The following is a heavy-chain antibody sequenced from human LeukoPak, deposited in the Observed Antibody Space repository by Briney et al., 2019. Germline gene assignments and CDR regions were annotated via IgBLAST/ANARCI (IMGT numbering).Heavy chain of an antibody. CDR2: IYYSGST. J-gene: IGHJ3*02. D-gene: IGHD6-13*01. CDR3: AGQYSSSSDAFDI. Sequence: SETLSFNCTVSGGSISSSSYYWGWIRQPPGKGLEWIGSIYYSGSTYYNPSLKSRVTISVDTSKNQFSLKLSSVTAADTAVYYCAGQYSSSSDAFDIWGQGTMVTVSS. CDR1: GGSISSSSYY. V-gene: IGHV4-39*01.